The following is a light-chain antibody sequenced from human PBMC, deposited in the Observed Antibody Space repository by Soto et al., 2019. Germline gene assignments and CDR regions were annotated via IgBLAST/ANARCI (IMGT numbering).Light chain of an antibody. CDR3: HQYGSAQS. V-gene: IGKV3-20*01. J-gene: IGKJ1*01. Sequence: ETVLTQSPVTLSLSPGERATLSCRASQSVSSSYLAWYQQKPGQAPSLLIYGASSRATGIPDRFSGSGSGTDFTLTISILEPEDFAVYYCHQYGSAQSFGQGTKVEIK. CDR2: GAS. CDR1: QSVSSSY.